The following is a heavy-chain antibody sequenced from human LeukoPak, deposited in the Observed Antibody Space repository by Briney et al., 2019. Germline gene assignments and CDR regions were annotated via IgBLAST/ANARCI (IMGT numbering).Heavy chain of an antibody. CDR3: ARQGADTAMTTTTSFFDY. CDR1: GGSISSSSYY. V-gene: IGHV4-39*01. D-gene: IGHD5-18*01. J-gene: IGHJ4*02. CDR2: IYYSGST. Sequence: SETLSLTSTVSGGSISSSSYYWGWIRQPPGKGLEWIGSIYYSGSTYYNPSLKSRVTISVDTSKNQFSLKLSSVTAADTAVYYCARQGADTAMTTTTSFFDYWGQGTLVTVSS.